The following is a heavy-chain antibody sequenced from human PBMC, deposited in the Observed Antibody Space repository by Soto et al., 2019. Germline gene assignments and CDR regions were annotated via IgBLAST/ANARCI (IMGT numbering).Heavy chain of an antibody. CDR1: GFTFSSYG. Sequence: XGSLRLSCAASGFTFSSYGMHWVRQAPGKGLEWVAVISYDGSNKYYADSVKGRFTISRDNSKNTLYLQMNSLRAEDTAVYYCAKERTYYYDNGFDSWGQGTLVTVSS. CDR2: ISYDGSNK. J-gene: IGHJ5*01. D-gene: IGHD3-22*01. V-gene: IGHV3-30*18. CDR3: AKERTYYYDNGFDS.